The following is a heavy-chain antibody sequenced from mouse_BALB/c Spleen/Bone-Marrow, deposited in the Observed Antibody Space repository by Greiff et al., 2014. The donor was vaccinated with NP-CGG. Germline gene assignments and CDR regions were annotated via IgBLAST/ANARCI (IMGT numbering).Heavy chain of an antibody. J-gene: IGHJ1*01. CDR2: IYPDSSTI. CDR1: GFDFSRYW. Sequence: EVQLQQSGGGLVQPGGSLKLSCAASGFDFSRYWMSWVRQAPGKGLEWIGEIYPDSSTINYTPSLKDKFIISRDNAKNTLYLQMSKVRSEDTALCYCARRGYGNHWYFDVWGAGTTVTVSS. V-gene: IGHV4-1*02. D-gene: IGHD2-10*02. CDR3: ARRGYGNHWYFDV.